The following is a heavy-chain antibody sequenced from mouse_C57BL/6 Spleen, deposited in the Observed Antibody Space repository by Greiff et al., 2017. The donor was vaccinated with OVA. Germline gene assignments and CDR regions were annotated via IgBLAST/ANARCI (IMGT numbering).Heavy chain of an antibody. V-gene: IGHV5-16*01. Sequence: EVKLMESEGGLVQPGSSMKLSCTASGFTFSDYYMAWVRQVPEKGLEWVANINYDGSSTYYLDSLKSRFIISRDNAKNILYLQMSSLKSEDTATYYCARALTGTRDYAMDYWGQGTSVTVSS. CDR3: ARALTGTRDYAMDY. CDR1: GFTFSDYY. D-gene: IGHD4-1*01. CDR2: INYDGSST. J-gene: IGHJ4*01.